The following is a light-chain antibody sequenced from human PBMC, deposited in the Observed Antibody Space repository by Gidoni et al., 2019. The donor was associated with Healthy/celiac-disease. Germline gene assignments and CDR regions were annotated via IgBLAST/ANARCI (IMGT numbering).Light chain of an antibody. J-gene: IGKJ2*01. CDR3: QQSPAT. V-gene: IGKV3-20*01. CDR1: QSVSSSD. Sequence: PGTLSLSPGERATLSCRASQSVSSSDLAWYQQKPGQAPRLLIYGASSRATGIPDRFSGSGSETDFTLTISRLEPEDVAVYYCQQSPATFXQXTKLEIK. CDR2: GAS.